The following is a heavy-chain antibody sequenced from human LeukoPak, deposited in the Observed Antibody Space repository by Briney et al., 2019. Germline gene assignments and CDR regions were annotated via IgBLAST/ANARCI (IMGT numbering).Heavy chain of an antibody. Sequence: RASETLSLTCTVSGGSISSYYWSWIRQPPGKGLEWIGYIYYSGSTNYNPSLKSRVTISVDTSKNQFSLKLSSVTAADTAVYYCARHLNIVAKSVFDIWGQGTMVTVSS. CDR2: IYYSGST. J-gene: IGHJ3*02. V-gene: IGHV4-59*08. CDR3: ARHLNIVAKSVFDI. D-gene: IGHD3-22*01. CDR1: GGSISSYY.